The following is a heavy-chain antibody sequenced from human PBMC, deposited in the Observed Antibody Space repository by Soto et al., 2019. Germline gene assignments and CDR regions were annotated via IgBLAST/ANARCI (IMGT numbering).Heavy chain of an antibody. CDR2: IIPIFGTA. CDR3: AGERWGRNAFGC. V-gene: IGHV1-69*12. J-gene: IGHJ4*02. D-gene: IGHD2-8*02. Sequence: QVQLVQSGAEVKKPGSSVKVSCKASGGTFSSYAISWVRQAPGQGLEWMGGIIPIFGTANYAQKFQGRVTITAGGSASTADMELSSLRSEDAAVYYCAGERWGRNAFGCWGQGTLVAVSS. CDR1: GGTFSSYA.